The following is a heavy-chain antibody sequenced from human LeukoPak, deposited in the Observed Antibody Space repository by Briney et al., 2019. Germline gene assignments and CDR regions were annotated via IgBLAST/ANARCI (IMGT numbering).Heavy chain of an antibody. CDR2: ISGSGDST. V-gene: IGHV3-23*01. D-gene: IGHD2-15*01. J-gene: IGHJ4*02. Sequence: GGSLRLSCAASGFTLVSHAMSWVRQAPGKGLEWVSAISGSGDSTYYADPVKGRFTISRDTSKNTLYLQMNSLRAEDTAVYYCARGVCSSGSCPHPGSFDYWGQGTLVTVSS. CDR3: ARGVCSSGSCPHPGSFDY. CDR1: GFTLVSHA.